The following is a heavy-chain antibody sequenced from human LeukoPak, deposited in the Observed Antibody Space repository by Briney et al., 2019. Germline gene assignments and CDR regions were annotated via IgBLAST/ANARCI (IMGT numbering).Heavy chain of an antibody. V-gene: IGHV1-2*02. CDR2: INPNSGGT. J-gene: IGHJ4*02. Sequence: GASVKVSCKASGYTFTGYYMHWVRQAPGQGLEWMGWINPNSGGTNYAQKFLGRVTMTRDTSISTAYMELSRLRSDDTAVYYCARDSSTHGPPSPGCYWGQGTLVTVSS. CDR3: ARDSSTHGPPSPGCY. CDR1: GYTFTGYY.